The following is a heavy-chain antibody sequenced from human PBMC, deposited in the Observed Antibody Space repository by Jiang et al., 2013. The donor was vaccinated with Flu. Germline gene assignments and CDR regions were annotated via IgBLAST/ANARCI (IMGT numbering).Heavy chain of an antibody. V-gene: IGHV4-34*01. Sequence: NHSGSTNYNPSLKSRVTISVDTSKNQFSLKLSSVTAADTAVYYCARYKVMIGRYGYFDYWGQGTLVTVSS. D-gene: IGHD3-22*01. J-gene: IGHJ4*02. CDR2: NHSGST. CDR3: ARYKVMIGRYGYFDY.